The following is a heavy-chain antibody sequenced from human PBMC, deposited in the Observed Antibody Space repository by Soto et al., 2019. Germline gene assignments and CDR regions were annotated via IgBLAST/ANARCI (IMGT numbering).Heavy chain of an antibody. J-gene: IGHJ4*02. V-gene: IGHV3-48*03. CDR1: GFTFSSYE. CDR2: ISSSGSTI. CDR3: ATISRSRGYCYGARVDY. D-gene: IGHD5-18*01. Sequence: SGGSLRLSCAASGFTFSSYEMNWVRQAPGKGLEWVSYISSSGSTIYYADSVKGRFTISRDNAKNSLYLQMNSLRAEDTAVYYCATISRSRGYCYGARVDYWGQGTLVTVSS.